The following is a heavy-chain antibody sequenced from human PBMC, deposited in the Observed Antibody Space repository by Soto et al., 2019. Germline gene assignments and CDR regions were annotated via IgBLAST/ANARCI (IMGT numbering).Heavy chain of an antibody. D-gene: IGHD6-13*01. Sequence: ASVKVSCKASGYTFSNFAMHWVRQSPGQRLERMGWLNAGNWNTKYSQKFQGRVTITRDTSASTGYMELRSLRSADTAVYYYSKVFVRYSSSWYPGWYFDYWGQETLVTVSS. CDR2: LNAGNWNT. V-gene: IGHV1-3*01. CDR3: SKVFVRYSSSWYPGWYFDY. J-gene: IGHJ4*02. CDR1: GYTFSNFA.